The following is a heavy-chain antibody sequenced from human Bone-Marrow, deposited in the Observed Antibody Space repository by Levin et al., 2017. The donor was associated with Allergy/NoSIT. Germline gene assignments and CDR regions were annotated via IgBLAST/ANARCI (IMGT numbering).Heavy chain of an antibody. CDR1: GGSITSGGYH. J-gene: IGHJ4*02. CDR3: AREDGYVFDY. D-gene: IGHD5-24*01. CDR2: ISYRGSS. Sequence: PSETLSLTCTVSGGSITSGGYHWSWIRQHPGKDLEWIGYISYRGSSTSFPSLPRRVTLSIDTSKTQFSLKLNSLPATDTAVYFCAREDGYVFDYWGQGTLVTVSS. V-gene: IGHV4-31*03.